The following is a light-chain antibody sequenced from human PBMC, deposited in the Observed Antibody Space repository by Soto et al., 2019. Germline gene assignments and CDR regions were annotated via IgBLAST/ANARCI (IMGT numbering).Light chain of an antibody. CDR3: QQYCISPPIT. J-gene: IGKJ5*01. CDR1: QSVGSSD. Sequence: DIVLTQSPGTLSSSPGERATLSCRASQSVGSSDFAWYQQKPGEAPRLLIDAASSSATGVPERFSGSGAGTDYTLPISSREPQDDAAYYCQQYCISPPITFGQGTRLEIK. V-gene: IGKV3-20*01. CDR2: AAS.